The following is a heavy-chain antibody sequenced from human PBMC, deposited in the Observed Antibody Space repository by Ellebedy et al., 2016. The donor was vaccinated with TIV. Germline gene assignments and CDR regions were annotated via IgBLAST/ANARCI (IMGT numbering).Heavy chain of an antibody. V-gene: IGHV1-69*04. CDR2: IIPILGIA. CDR1: GGTFSSYP. Sequence: AASVNVSCKASGGTFSSYPISWVRQALGQGLEWMGRIIPILGIANYAQKLQGRVTITADKSTSTAYMELSSLRSEDTAVYYCARGHDYGGMFDYWGQGTLVTVSS. J-gene: IGHJ4*02. CDR3: ARGHDYGGMFDY. D-gene: IGHD4-23*01.